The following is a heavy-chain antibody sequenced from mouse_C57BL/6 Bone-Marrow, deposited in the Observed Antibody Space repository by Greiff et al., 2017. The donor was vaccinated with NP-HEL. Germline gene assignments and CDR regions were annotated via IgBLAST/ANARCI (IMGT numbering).Heavy chain of an antibody. CDR3: ARYYGSSYYIDY. J-gene: IGHJ2*01. D-gene: IGHD1-1*01. CDR2: IFPGDGDT. V-gene: IGHV1-80*01. Sequence: VQLQQSGASVKISCKASGYAFSSYWMNWVKQRPGKGLEWIGQIFPGDGDTNYNGKFKGKATLTADKSSSTAYMQLSSLTSEDSAVYFCARYYGSSYYIDYWGQGTTLTVSS. CDR1: GYAFSSYW.